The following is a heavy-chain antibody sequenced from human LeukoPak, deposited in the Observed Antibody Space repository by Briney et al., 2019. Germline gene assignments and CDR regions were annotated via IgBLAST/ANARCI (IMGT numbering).Heavy chain of an antibody. CDR1: GGSISSSSYY. Sequence: SETLSLTCTVSGGSISSSSYYWGWIRQPPGKGLEWIGSIYYSGNTYYKPSLKSRVTISVDTSKNHFSLNLSSVTAADTAVYYCARSLTDNVETSMAPAGYWGQGTLVTVSS. CDR2: IYYSGNT. CDR3: ARSLTDNVETSMAPAGY. D-gene: IGHD5-18*01. V-gene: IGHV4-39*02. J-gene: IGHJ4*02.